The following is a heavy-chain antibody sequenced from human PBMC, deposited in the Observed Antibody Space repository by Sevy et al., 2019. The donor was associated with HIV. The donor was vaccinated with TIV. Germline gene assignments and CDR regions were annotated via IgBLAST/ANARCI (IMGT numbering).Heavy chain of an antibody. Sequence: GGSLRLSCVASGFTFSNYAMHWVRQAPGKGLEWVVVISYDGSNKYYADSVKGRFTISRDNSKNTLYLQMNSLRAEDTAVYYCAKDQRWLQSYYYYGMDVWGQGTTVTVSS. J-gene: IGHJ6*02. D-gene: IGHD5-12*01. CDR2: ISYDGSNK. CDR3: AKDQRWLQSYYYYGMDV. CDR1: GFTFSNYA. V-gene: IGHV3-30*18.